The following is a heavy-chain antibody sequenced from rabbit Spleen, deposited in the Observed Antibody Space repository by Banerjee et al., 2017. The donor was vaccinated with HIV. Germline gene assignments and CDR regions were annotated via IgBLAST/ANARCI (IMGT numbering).Heavy chain of an antibody. J-gene: IGHJ4*01. CDR3: ARGGRSYSL. D-gene: IGHD4-1*01. V-gene: IGHV1S45*01. CDR1: GLDLTTRYW. Sequence: QEQLEESGGDLVKPGASLTLTCKASGLDLTTRYWICWVRQASGKGLEWVACIDVAKYGTTYYTDWAKGRFTISKTSSTTVTLQLNSLSAADTARYFCARGGRSYSLWGPGTLVTVS. CDR2: IDVAKYGTT.